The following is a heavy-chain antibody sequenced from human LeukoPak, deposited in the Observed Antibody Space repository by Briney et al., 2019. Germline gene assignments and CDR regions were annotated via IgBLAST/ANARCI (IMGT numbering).Heavy chain of an antibody. V-gene: IGHV3-15*01. Sequence: GGSLRLSCAASGFTFSNAWMSWVRQAPGKGLEWVGRIKSKTSGGTTDYAAPVKGRFIISRDDSKNTLYLQMNSLKTEDTAVYYCTKFDYAAFECWGQGTLVTVSS. D-gene: IGHD4-17*01. J-gene: IGHJ4*02. CDR1: GFTFSNAW. CDR3: TKFDYAAFEC. CDR2: IKSKTSGGTT.